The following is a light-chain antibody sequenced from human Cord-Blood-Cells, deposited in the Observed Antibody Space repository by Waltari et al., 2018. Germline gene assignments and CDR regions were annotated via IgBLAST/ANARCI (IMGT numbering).Light chain of an antibody. CDR3: QQYVNLPPRAT. CDR1: QDISNY. J-gene: IGKJ4*01. V-gene: IGKV1-33*01. Sequence: DIQMTQSPSSLSASVGDRVTITCQASQDISNYLNWYQQKPGKAPKLLIYDASNLETGVPSRFSGSGSGTDFTFTISSLQPEDIATYYCQQYVNLPPRATFGGGTKVEIK. CDR2: DAS.